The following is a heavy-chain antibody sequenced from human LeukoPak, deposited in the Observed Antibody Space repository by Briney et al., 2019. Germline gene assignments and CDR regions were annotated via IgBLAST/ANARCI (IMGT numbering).Heavy chain of an antibody. CDR3: TTSTLFSGSYPDDY. V-gene: IGHV3-15*01. J-gene: IGHJ4*02. Sequence: GGSLRLSCAVSGLTFSDAWVSWVRQAPGRGLEWVGRIKSKTNGGTTDYAAPVKGRFTISRDDSKNTLYLQMNSLKTEDTALYYCTTSTLFSGSYPDDYWGQGTLVTVSS. CDR2: IKSKTNGGTT. CDR1: GLTFSDAW. D-gene: IGHD1-26*01.